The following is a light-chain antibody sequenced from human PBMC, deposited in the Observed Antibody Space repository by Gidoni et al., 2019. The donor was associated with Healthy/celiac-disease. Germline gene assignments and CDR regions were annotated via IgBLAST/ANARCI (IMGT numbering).Light chain of an antibody. CDR1: QSVRTY. CDR2: DAS. J-gene: IGKJ5*01. Sequence: EIVLTHSPSPLSLSPWESATLTCRASQSVRTYLSWYQQKPGQAPRLLIYDASNRATGIQARFNGSESGTDITHTISGLEPEDFAVYYCQQRSNCITFGQGTRLEIK. V-gene: IGKV3-11*01. CDR3: QQRSNCIT.